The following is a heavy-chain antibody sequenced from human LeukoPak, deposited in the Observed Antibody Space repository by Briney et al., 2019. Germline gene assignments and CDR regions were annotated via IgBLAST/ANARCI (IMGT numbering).Heavy chain of an antibody. CDR2: ISSSSSYI. CDR3: ARGWSSGYYYLQNYYFDY. CDR1: GFTFSSCS. Sequence: GGSLRLSCAASGFTFSSCSMNWVRQAPGKGLEWVSSISSSSSYIYYADSVKGRFTISRDNAKNSLYLQMNSLRAEDTAVYYCARGWSSGYYYLQNYYFDYWGQGTLVTVSS. D-gene: IGHD3-22*01. V-gene: IGHV3-21*01. J-gene: IGHJ4*02.